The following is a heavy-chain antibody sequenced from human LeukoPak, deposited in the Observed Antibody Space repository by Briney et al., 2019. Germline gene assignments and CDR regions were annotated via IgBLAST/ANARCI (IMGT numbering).Heavy chain of an antibody. Sequence: SQTLSLTCTVSGGSISSGSYYWSWIRQPAGKGLEWIGRIYTSGSTNYNPSLKSQVTISVDTSKNQFSLKLSSVTAADTAVYYCARGGSLEWELLLRVVAGAFDIWGQGTMVTVSS. V-gene: IGHV4-61*02. CDR1: GGSISSGSYY. CDR2: IYTSGST. CDR3: ARGGSLEWELLLRVVAGAFDI. D-gene: IGHD1-26*01. J-gene: IGHJ3*02.